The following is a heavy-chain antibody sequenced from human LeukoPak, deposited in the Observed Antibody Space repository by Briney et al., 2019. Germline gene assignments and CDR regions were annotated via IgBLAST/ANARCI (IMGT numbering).Heavy chain of an antibody. D-gene: IGHD3-22*01. CDR1: GYTFTGYL. J-gene: IGHJ5*02. Sequence: ASVKVSCKASGYTFTGYLMHWVGQAPGKGLEGMGWINPNSGGTNYAQKFQGGVTMTRDTSISTAYMELSRLRSDDTAVYYCAREEDYYDSSGYRNWFDPWGQGTLVTVSS. V-gene: IGHV1-2*02. CDR3: AREEDYYDSSGYRNWFDP. CDR2: INPNSGGT.